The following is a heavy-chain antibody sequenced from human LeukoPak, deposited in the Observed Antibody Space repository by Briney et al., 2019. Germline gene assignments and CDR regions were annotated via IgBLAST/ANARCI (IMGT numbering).Heavy chain of an antibody. J-gene: IGHJ3*02. CDR1: GASISSNY. CDR2: IYYSGST. CDR3: ARERAANDAFDI. V-gene: IGHV4-59*01. D-gene: IGHD6-25*01. Sequence: SETLSLTCTVSGASISSNYWSWIRHPQGKVLGWIGYIYYSGSTNYNPSLKSRVTISVDTSKNQFSLKLSSVTAADTAVYYCARERAANDAFDIWGQGTMVTVSS.